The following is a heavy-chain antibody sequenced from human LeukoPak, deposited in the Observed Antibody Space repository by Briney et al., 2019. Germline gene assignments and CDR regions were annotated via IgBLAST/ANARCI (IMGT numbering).Heavy chain of an antibody. CDR1: GYTFTGYY. CDR2: INPSSGYT. V-gene: IGHV1-2*02. CDR3: ARAPESQYYFDY. Sequence: ASVKVSCKASGYTFTGYYMHWVRQAPGQGLELMGWINPSSGYTNYAQKFQGRVTMTRDTSISTAYMELSSLRSDDTAVYFCARAPESQYYFDYWGQGTLVTVSS. J-gene: IGHJ4*02.